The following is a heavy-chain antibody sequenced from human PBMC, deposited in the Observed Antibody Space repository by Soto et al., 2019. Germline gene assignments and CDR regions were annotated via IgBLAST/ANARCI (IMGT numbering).Heavy chain of an antibody. CDR3: ARDLISSSWTVYYYYGMDV. J-gene: IGHJ6*02. V-gene: IGHV4-30-4*01. CDR2: IYYSGST. D-gene: IGHD6-13*01. CDR1: GGSISSGDYY. Sequence: SETLSLTCTVSGGSISSGDYYWSWIRQPPGKGLEWIGYIYYSGSTYYNPSLKSRVTISVDTSKNQFSLKLSSVTAADTAVYYCARDLISSSWTVYYYYGMDVWGQGTTVTVSS.